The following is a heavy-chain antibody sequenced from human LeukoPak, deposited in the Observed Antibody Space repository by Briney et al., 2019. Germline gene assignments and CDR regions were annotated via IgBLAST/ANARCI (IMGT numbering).Heavy chain of an antibody. V-gene: IGHV4-4*09. CDR1: GGSVNSYY. J-gene: IGHJ3*02. CDR2: IYTTGRT. Sequence: SETLSLTCSVSGGSVNSYYWSWIRQPPGKGLEWIGYIYTTGRTNYNPSLKSRVTISVDTSKNQFSLKLSSVTAADTAAYYCAKILGSGVWYGFDIWGQGTMVTVSS. D-gene: IGHD7-27*01. CDR3: AKILGSGVWYGFDI.